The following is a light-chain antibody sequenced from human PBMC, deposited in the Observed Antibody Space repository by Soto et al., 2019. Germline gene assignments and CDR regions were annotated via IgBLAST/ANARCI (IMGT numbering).Light chain of an antibody. CDR2: EVS. J-gene: IGLJ2*01. CDR3: SSFAGNNNLV. V-gene: IGLV2-8*01. Sequence: QSVLTQPPSASGSRGQSVTISCTGTSSDVGGYNYVSWYQQHPGKAPKLMISEVSKRPSGVPDRFSGSKSGNTASLTVSGLQAEDEAAYYCSSFAGNNNLVFGGGTKVTVL. CDR1: SSDVGGYNY.